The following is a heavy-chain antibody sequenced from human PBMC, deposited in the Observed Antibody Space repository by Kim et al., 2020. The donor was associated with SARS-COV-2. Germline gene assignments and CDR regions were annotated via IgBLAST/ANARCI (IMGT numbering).Heavy chain of an antibody. D-gene: IGHD1-1*01. CDR3: AKGTNMDV. V-gene: IGHV3-7*03. CDR1: GLTFKNYW. Sequence: GGSLRLSCAASGLTFKNYWMTWVRQAPGTRLEWVASIKYDGSAEFYVDSVRGRFTISRDNAKDSVYLQLSSLRAEDTAVYYCAKGTNMDVWGQGTTVTVSS. J-gene: IGHJ6*02. CDR2: IKYDGSAE.